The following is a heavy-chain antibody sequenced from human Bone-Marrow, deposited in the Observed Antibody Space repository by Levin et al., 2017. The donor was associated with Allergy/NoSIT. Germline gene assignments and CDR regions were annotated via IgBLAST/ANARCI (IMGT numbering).Heavy chain of an antibody. J-gene: IGHJ4*02. CDR1: LTAYY. Sequence: LTAYYIHWVRQAPGQGLEWMGWINPTSGGTKYAQKFQGRVTMTRDTSISTVYMEVSRLNSDDTAVYYGARDQAIYGSGSPDYWGQGTLVTVSA. V-gene: IGHV1-2*02. CDR2: INPTSGGT. CDR3: ARDQAIYGSGSPDY. D-gene: IGHD3-10*01.